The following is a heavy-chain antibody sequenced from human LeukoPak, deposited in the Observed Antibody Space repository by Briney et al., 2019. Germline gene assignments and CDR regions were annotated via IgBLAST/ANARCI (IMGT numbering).Heavy chain of an antibody. CDR1: GFRFSSYW. CDR2: INSDGSST. J-gene: IGHJ6*04. V-gene: IGHV3-74*01. D-gene: IGHD4-17*01. Sequence: GGSLRLSCAASGFRFSSYWMHWVRQAPGKGLVWVSRINSDGSSTSYADSVKGRFTISRDNAKNTLYLQMNGLRAEDTAVYYCVTTVIATMDVWGKGTTVTVSS. CDR3: VTTVIATMDV.